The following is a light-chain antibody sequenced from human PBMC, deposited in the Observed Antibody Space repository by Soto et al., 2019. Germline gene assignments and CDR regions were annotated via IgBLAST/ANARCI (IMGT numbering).Light chain of an antibody. CDR1: NSDIGNYNI. CDR3: LSYAGSYNFV. V-gene: IGLV2-23*02. Sequence: QSVLTQPASVSGSPGQSITISCTGSNSDIGNYNIVSWYQQHPDKAPQLIIYEVTKRPSGVSNRFSGYKSGNTDSLTISGLQADDEADYYCLSYAGSYNFVFGSGTKVTVL. J-gene: IGLJ1*01. CDR2: EVT.